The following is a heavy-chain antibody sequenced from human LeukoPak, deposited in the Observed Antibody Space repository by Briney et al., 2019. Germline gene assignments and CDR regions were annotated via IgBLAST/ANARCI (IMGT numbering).Heavy chain of an antibody. V-gene: IGHV4-34*01. Sequence: SETLSLTRAVYGGSFSGYYWSWIRQPPGKGLEWIGEINHSGSTNYNPSLKSRVTISVDTSKNQFSLKLSSVTAADTAVYYCARGRWFGESISVHFDYWGQGTLVTVSS. CDR3: ARGRWFGESISVHFDY. J-gene: IGHJ4*02. CDR2: INHSGST. D-gene: IGHD3-10*01. CDR1: GGSFSGYY.